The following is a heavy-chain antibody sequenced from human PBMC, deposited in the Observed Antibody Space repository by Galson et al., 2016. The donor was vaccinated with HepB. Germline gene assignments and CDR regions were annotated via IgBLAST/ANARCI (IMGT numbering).Heavy chain of an antibody. CDR3: AKDLGFLEWLFFDSYYYYGMDV. J-gene: IGHJ6*02. V-gene: IGHV3-23*01. D-gene: IGHD3-3*01. CDR1: GFTFSSYA. CDR2: ISGSGGST. Sequence: SCAASGFTFSSYATSWVRQAPGKGLEWVSAISGSGGSTYYADSVKGRFTISRDNSKNTLYLQMNSLRAEDTAVYYCAKDLGFLEWLFFDSYYYYGMDVWGQGTTVTVSS.